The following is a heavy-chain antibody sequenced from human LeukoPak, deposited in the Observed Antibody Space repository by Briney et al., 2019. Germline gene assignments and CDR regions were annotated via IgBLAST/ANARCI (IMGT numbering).Heavy chain of an antibody. D-gene: IGHD6-19*01. CDR3: ARVSSGWYYFDY. Sequence: GRSLRLSCAASGFTFSSYAMHWVRQAPGKGLEWVAVISYDGSNKYYADSVKGRFTISRDNSKNTLYLQMNSLRAEDTAVYYCARVSSGWYYFDYWGQGTLVTDSS. V-gene: IGHV3-30*04. J-gene: IGHJ4*02. CDR2: ISYDGSNK. CDR1: GFTFSSYA.